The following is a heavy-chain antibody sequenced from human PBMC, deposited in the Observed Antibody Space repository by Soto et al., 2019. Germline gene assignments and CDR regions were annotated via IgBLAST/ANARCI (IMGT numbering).Heavy chain of an antibody. CDR1: GFTFSSHG. CDR2: ISYDGSNK. CDR3: AKDQRYFDWLPSPLYYYGMDV. J-gene: IGHJ6*02. V-gene: IGHV3-30*18. Sequence: PGGSLRLSCAASGFTFSSHGMHWVRQAPGKGLEWVAVISYDGSNKYYADSVKGRFTISRDNSKNTLYLQMNSLRAEDTAVYYCAKDQRYFDWLPSPLYYYGMDVWGQGTTVTVSS. D-gene: IGHD3-9*01.